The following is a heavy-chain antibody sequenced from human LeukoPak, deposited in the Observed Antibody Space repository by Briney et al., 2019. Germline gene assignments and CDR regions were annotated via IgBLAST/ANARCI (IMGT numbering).Heavy chain of an antibody. CDR1: GGSITSSSYY. CDR2: VYYSGNT. D-gene: IGHD4-17*01. J-gene: IGHJ3*02. CDR3: TREYGFMTTVFHAFDI. V-gene: IGHV4-39*07. Sequence: PSETPSLTCTVSGGSITSSSYYWGWIRQPPGKGLEWIGSVYYSGNTYYNSSLKSRVTISVDTSKNQFSLKLSSVTAADTAIYYCTREYGFMTTVFHAFDIWGQGTMVTVSS.